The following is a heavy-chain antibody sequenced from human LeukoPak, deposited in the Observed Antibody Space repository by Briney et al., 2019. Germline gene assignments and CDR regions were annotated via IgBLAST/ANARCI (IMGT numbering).Heavy chain of an antibody. CDR2: ISYDGSNK. J-gene: IGHJ5*02. CDR1: GFTFSSYA. Sequence: WGSLRLSCAASGFTFSSYAMHWVRQAPGKGLEWVAVISYDGSNKYYADSVKGRFTISRDNSKNTLYLQMNSLRAEDTAVYYCARPPYGDYVTWFDPWGQGTLVTVSS. D-gene: IGHD4-17*01. V-gene: IGHV3-30*04. CDR3: ARPPYGDYVTWFDP.